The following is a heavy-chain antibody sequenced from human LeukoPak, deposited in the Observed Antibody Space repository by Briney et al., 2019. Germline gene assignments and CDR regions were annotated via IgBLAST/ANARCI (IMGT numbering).Heavy chain of an antibody. CDR1: GFTFSRHW. Sequence: LPGGSLRLSCAASGFTFSRHWMHWVRHAPGKGLVWVSRIKGDQSTTNYADSVKGRFTISRDNAKNTLYLQMNSLRAEDTAVYYCARAGRFLEWLFPFLDYWGQGTLVTVSS. J-gene: IGHJ4*02. CDR2: IKGDQSTT. D-gene: IGHD3-3*01. CDR3: ARAGRFLEWLFPFLDY. V-gene: IGHV3-74*01.